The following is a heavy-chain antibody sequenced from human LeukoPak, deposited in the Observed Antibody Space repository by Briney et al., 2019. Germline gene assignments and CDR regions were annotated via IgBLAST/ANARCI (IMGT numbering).Heavy chain of an antibody. V-gene: IGHV4-30-4*01. CDR2: IYHSGST. J-gene: IGHJ4*02. Sequence: SQTLSLTCTVSGGSIDSGDSYWSWIRQPPGKGLEWIGYIYHSGSTYYNPSLKSRITMSVDTSKKQFSLKLTSVTAADTAVYYCARATVTVFDYWGQGILVTVSS. CDR3: ARATVTVFDY. CDR1: GGSIDSGDSY. D-gene: IGHD4-17*01.